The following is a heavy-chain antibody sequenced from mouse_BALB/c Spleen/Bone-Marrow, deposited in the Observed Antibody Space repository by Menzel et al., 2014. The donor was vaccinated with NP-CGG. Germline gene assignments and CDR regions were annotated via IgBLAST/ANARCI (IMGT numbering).Heavy chain of an antibody. CDR2: ICPSDSYT. J-gene: IGHJ2*01. CDR1: GYTFTSYW. V-gene: IGHV1-69*02. CDR3: TRSGGYYFDY. Sequence: VQLQESGAELVRPGASVKLSCKASGYTFTSYWINWVKQRPGQGLEWIGNICPSDSYTNYNQKFKDKATLTVDKSSSTAYMQLSSPTSEDSAVYYCTRSGGYYFDYWGQGTTLTVSS.